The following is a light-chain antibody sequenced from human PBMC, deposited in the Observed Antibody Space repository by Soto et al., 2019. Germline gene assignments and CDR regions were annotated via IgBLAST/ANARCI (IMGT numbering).Light chain of an antibody. CDR2: DND. CDR3: GTWDSFLRGV. CDR1: SSDIGNNG. V-gene: IGLV1-51*01. Sequence: QSALTQPPSVSAAPGQKVTISCSGSSSDIGNNGVSWYQQFPGTPPKLLIYDNDKRPSGIPDRFSGSKSGTSATLGITGLQTWDEADYYCGTWDSFLRGVFGGGTKLTVL. J-gene: IGLJ2*01.